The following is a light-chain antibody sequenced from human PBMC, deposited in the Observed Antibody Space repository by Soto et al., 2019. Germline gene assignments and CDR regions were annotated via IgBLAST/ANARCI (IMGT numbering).Light chain of an antibody. J-gene: IGKJ1*01. CDR2: AAS. V-gene: IGKV3-15*01. CDR3: QQYNNWPPWT. CDR1: QSVNFN. Sequence: EIVMTQSPATLSVSPGERATLSCRASQSVNFNLAWYQQKPGQAPRLLIYAASTRATGIPARFSGSGSGTEFTLTISTLQSEDFAVYYCQQYNNWPPWTFGQGTKVEI.